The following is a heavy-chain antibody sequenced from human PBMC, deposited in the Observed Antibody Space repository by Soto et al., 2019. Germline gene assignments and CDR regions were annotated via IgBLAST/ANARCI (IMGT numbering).Heavy chain of an antibody. D-gene: IGHD1-20*01. CDR3: AMPTSLYNWNYFDY. J-gene: IGHJ4*02. CDR2: IIPIFGTA. V-gene: IGHV1-69*13. CDR1: GWTFSSYA. Sequence: SVKVSCKACGWTFSSYAISWVGQAPGQGLEWMGGIIPIFGTANYAQKFQGRVTITADESTSTAYMELSSLRSEDTAVYYCAMPTSLYNWNYFDYWGQGTLVTVSS.